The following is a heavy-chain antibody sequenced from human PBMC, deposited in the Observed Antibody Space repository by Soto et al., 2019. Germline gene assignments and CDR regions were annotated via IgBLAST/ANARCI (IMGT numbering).Heavy chain of an antibody. CDR3: ARASPEEFFFFGLDA. V-gene: IGHV3-23*01. CDR1: GFTFSSYA. CDR2: ISGSGGST. D-gene: IGHD3-10*01. J-gene: IGHJ6*02. Sequence: PGGSLRLSCAASGFTFSSYAMSWVRQAPGKGLEWVSAISGSGGSTYYADSVKGRFTISRDNSKKSLSLQMNDLRAEDTAVYYCARASPEEFFFFGLDAWGQGTTVTVSS.